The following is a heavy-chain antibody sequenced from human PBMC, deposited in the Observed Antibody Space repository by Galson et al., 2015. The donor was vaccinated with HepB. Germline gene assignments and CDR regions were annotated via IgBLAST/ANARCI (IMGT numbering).Heavy chain of an antibody. CDR2: ISGSGGST. D-gene: IGHD4-17*01. V-gene: IGHV3-23*01. CDR3: AKPRVEYGDGGPFDY. CDR1: GFTFSSYA. J-gene: IGHJ4*02. Sequence: SLRLSCAASGFTFSSYAMSWVRQAPGKGPEWVSAISGSGGSTYYADSVKGRFTISRDNSKNTLYLQMNSLRAEDTAVYYCAKPRVEYGDGGPFDYWGQGTLVTVSS.